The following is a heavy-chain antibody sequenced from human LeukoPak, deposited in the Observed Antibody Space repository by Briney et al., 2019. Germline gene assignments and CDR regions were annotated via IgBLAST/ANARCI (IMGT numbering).Heavy chain of an antibody. J-gene: IGHJ6*03. Sequence: SETLSLTCAVYGGSFSGYYWSWIRQPPGKGLEWIGEINHSGSTNYNPSLKSRVTISVDTSKNQFSLKLSSVTAADTAVYYCARGRTDSRQQLPYYYYMDVWGKGTTVTVSS. D-gene: IGHD6-13*01. CDR1: GGSFSGYY. CDR2: INHSGST. CDR3: ARGRTDSRQQLPYYYYMDV. V-gene: IGHV4-34*01.